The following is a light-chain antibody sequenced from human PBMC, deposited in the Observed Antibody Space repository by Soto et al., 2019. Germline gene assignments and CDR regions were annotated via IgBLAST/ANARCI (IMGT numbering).Light chain of an antibody. J-gene: IGKJ1*01. CDR2: GAS. Sequence: EIVLTQSPGTLSLSPGERATLSCRASQSVSSSYLAWYQQKLGQSPRLLIYGASTRATGIPARFSGSGSGTEFTLTINSLQSEDFAVYYCQQYNNWPRTFGQGTKVDIK. CDR1: QSVSSSY. V-gene: IGKV3-15*01. CDR3: QQYNNWPRT.